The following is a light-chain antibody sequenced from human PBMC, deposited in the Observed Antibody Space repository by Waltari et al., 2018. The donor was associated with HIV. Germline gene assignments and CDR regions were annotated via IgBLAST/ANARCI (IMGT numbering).Light chain of an antibody. V-gene: IGLV3-21*01. J-gene: IGLJ1*01. CDR3: QVWDSGSDHV. CDR2: DDD. CDR1: NIGNRD. Sequence: SYVLTQPPSITVAPGKTAKITCGGNNIGNRDVHWYQQKPGQAPILLIYDDDDRPSGIPERFSGSNSDNTATLTINRVEVGDEADYYCQVWDSGSDHVFGSGTTVTVL.